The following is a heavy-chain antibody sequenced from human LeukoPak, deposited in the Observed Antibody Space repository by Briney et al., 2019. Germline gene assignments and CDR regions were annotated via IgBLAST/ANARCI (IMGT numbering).Heavy chain of an antibody. D-gene: IGHD3-10*01. V-gene: IGHV3-15*01. CDR3: TTYGSGRKFDY. CDR1: GFTFSNAW. CDR2: IKSKTDGRTT. Sequence: GGSLILSCAASGFTFSNAWMSWIRQAPGKGLEWVGRIKSKTDGRTTDYAAPVKGRFTISRDDSKNTLYLQMNSLKTEDTAVYYCTTYGSGRKFDYWGQGILVTVSS. J-gene: IGHJ4*02.